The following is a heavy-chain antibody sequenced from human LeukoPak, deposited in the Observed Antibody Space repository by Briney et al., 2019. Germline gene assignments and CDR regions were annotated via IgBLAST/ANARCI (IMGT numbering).Heavy chain of an antibody. CDR2: ISSRSSYI. J-gene: IGHJ3*02. V-gene: IGHV3-21*01. D-gene: IGHD3-22*01. CDR1: GFTFSSYS. Sequence: PGGSLRLSCAASGFTFSSYSMNWVRQAPGKELEWVSSISSRSSYIYNADSVKGRFTISRDNAKNSLYLQMNSLRAEDTAVYYCTRDRDDDSSGSIDDAFDIWGQGTMVTVSS. CDR3: TRDRDDDSSGSIDDAFDI.